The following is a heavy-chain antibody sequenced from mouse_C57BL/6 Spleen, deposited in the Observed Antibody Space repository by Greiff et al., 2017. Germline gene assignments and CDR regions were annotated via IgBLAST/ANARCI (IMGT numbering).Heavy chain of an antibody. CDR2: IDPSDSYT. Sequence: QVQLQQPGAEPVKPGASVKLSCKASGYTFTSYWMQWVKQRPGQGLEWIGEIDPSDSYTNYNQKLKGKATLTVDTSSSTAYMQLSSLTSEDSAVYYCARLEGYDGAWFAYWGQGTLVTVSA. D-gene: IGHD2-2*01. V-gene: IGHV1-50*01. J-gene: IGHJ3*01. CDR3: ARLEGYDGAWFAY. CDR1: GYTFTSYW.